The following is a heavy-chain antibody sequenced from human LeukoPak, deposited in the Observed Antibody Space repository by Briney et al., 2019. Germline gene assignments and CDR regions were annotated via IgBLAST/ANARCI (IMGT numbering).Heavy chain of an antibody. Sequence: SETLSLTCTVSGGSVSSGSYYWSWIRQPPGKGLEWIGYIYYSGSTNYNPSLKSRVTISVDTSKNQFSLKLSSVTAADTAVYYCARDAVTVNSYYFDYWGQGTLVTASS. CDR3: ARDAVTVNSYYFDY. D-gene: IGHD4-11*01. CDR1: GGSVSSGSYY. V-gene: IGHV4-61*01. J-gene: IGHJ4*02. CDR2: IYYSGST.